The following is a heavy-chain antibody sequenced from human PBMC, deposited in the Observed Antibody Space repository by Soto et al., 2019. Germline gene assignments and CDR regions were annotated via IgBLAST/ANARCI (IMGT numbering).Heavy chain of an antibody. Sequence: SETLSLTCTVSGGSISSYYWNWIRQPAGKGLEWIGHIYHSGSTHYNPSLEGRVTMSVDRSKNQFSLKLSSVTAADTAVYYCARPIVVAPVYYAIDVWGQGTTVTVSS. V-gene: IGHV4-4*07. J-gene: IGHJ6*02. CDR3: ARPIVVAPVYYAIDV. CDR2: IYHSGST. CDR1: GGSISSYY. D-gene: IGHD3-22*01.